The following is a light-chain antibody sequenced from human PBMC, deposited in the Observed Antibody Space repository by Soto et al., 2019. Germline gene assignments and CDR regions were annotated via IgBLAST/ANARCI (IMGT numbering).Light chain of an antibody. CDR1: QSISSN. Sequence: EIVMTQSPATLSVSPGERATLSCRASQSISSNLAWYQQKPGQAPRRLMFRTSSRATGFPARFSGSGSGTEFNLTISSLQSEDFGVYYCQQYNNWPRATFGGGTKVEIK. CDR2: RTS. J-gene: IGKJ4*01. V-gene: IGKV3-15*01. CDR3: QQYNNWPRAT.